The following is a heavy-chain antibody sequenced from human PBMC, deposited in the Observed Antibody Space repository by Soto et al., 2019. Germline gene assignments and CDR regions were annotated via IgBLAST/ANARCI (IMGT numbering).Heavy chain of an antibody. Sequence: SETLSLTCGVSGGSFSDYYRSWIRQYPGRGLEWIGEIHHSGSANYNPSLKSRVTISVDTSKNQFSLNLTSVTAADTAVYYCARDGGFPTGWYYSDYWGQGNLVTVSS. J-gene: IGHJ4*02. CDR1: GGSFSDYY. CDR2: IHHSGSA. D-gene: IGHD6-19*01. CDR3: ARDGGFPTGWYYSDY. V-gene: IGHV4-34*01.